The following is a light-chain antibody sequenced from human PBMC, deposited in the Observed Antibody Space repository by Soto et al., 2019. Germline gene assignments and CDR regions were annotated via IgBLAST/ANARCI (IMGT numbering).Light chain of an antibody. CDR3: ASYTISSTLE. CDR2: DVS. V-gene: IGLV2-14*01. CDR1: SNDVGGYNY. J-gene: IGLJ2*01. Sequence: QSALTQRASVSGSPGQSITISCTGTSNDVGGYNYVSWYQQHPGNAPKLMIFDVSNRPSGVSNRFSGSKSGNTASLTISGLQAEDEADYYCASYTISSTLEFGGGTKLTVL.